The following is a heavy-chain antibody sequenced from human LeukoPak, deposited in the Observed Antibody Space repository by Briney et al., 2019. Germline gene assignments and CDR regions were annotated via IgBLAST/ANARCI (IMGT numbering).Heavy chain of an antibody. CDR1: GFTFSSYA. V-gene: IGHV3-23*01. CDR2: ISGSGGST. CDR3: AKEFSVVPAARLYNWFDP. Sequence: GGSLRLSCAASGFTFSSYAMSWVRQAPGKGLEWVSAISGSGGSTYYADSVKGRFTISRDNSKNTLYLQMNSLRAEDTAVYYCAKEFSVVPAARLYNWFDPWGQGTLVTVSS. D-gene: IGHD2-2*01. J-gene: IGHJ5*02.